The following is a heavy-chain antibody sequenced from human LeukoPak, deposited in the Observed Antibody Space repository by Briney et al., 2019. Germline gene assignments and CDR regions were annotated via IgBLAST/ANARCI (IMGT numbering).Heavy chain of an antibody. D-gene: IGHD2-2*01. CDR3: ASYCSSTSCYAIDAFDI. Sequence: PSETLSLTCTVSGGSISSYYWGWIRQPPGKGLEWIGSIYYSGSTYYNPSLKSRVTISVDTSKNQFSLKLSSVTAADTAVYYCASYCSSTSCYAIDAFDIWGQGTMVTVSS. V-gene: IGHV4-39*07. J-gene: IGHJ3*02. CDR2: IYYSGST. CDR1: GGSISSYY.